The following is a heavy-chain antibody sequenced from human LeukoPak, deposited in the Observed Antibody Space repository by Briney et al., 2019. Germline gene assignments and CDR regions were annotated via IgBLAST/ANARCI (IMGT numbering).Heavy chain of an antibody. V-gene: IGHV1-2*02. CDR3: ARKNTELGWELRSTMRGAFDI. D-gene: IGHD1-26*01. CDR2: INPNSGGT. J-gene: IGHJ3*02. CDR1: GYTFTGYH. Sequence: ASVKDSCKASGYTFTGYHMHWVRQAPGQGREWMGWINPNSGGTNYAQKFQGRVTMTRDTSISTAYMELSRLRSDDTAVYYCARKNTELGWELRSTMRGAFDIWGQRTMVTVSS.